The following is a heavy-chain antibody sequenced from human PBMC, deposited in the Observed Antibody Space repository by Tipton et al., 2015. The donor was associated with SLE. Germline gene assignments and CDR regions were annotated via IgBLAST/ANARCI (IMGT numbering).Heavy chain of an antibody. D-gene: IGHD6-19*01. CDR3: ARVSSSSGWLLDYYYMDV. CDR1: GYSFTSYP. CDR2: INAGNGNT. V-gene: IGHV1-3*01. Sequence: QVQLVQSGPEVKKPGASVKVSCKASGYSFTSYPMHWVRQDPGQRLEWMGWINAGNGNTKYSQKFQGRVTITSDTSASTAYMELSSLRSEDTAVYYCARVSSSSGWLLDYYYMDVWGKGTTVTVSS. J-gene: IGHJ6*03.